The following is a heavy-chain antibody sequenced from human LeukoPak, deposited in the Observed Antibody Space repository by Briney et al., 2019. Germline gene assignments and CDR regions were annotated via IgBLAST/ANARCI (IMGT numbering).Heavy chain of an antibody. V-gene: IGHV3-30-3*01. CDR3: ARGHYGSGSYMEYFDY. D-gene: IGHD3-10*01. CDR2: MSHDGTNE. CDR1: GFTLSSYA. J-gene: IGHJ4*02. Sequence: GGSLRLSCAASGFTLSSYAMHWVRQAPGKGLEWVAVMSHDGTNEYNADSVKRRFIISRDNSRHTLYLQMNSLRPEDTAVYYCARGHYGSGSYMEYFDYWGQGTLVTVSS.